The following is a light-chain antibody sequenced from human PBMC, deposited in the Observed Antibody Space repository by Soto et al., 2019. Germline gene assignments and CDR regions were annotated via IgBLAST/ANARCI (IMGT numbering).Light chain of an antibody. CDR2: WAS. CDR1: QSISYTSNNKNY. V-gene: IGKV4-1*01. J-gene: IGKJ4*01. CDR3: QQYLGTPLT. Sequence: DIVMTQSPDSLAVSLGERATINCKSSQSISYTSNNKNYLAWYQQKPGQPPKLLIHWASTRESGVPDRFSGSGSGTDFTLTISSLQAEDVAVYYCQQYLGTPLTFGGGTKVEIK.